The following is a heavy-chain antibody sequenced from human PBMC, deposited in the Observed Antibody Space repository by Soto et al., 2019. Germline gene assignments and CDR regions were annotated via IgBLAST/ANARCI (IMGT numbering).Heavy chain of an antibody. CDR1: GGTFSSYA. V-gene: IGHV1-69*13. D-gene: IGHD3-22*01. CDR2: IIPMFGTA. CDR3: ARSDFGGYYCQH. Sequence: SVKVSSKASGGTFSSYAISWVRQAPGQGLEWMGEIIPMFGTANYAQKFQGRVTITADESTSTAYMELSSLRSEDTAAYYCARSDFGGYYCQHWGQGTLVTVSS. J-gene: IGHJ1*01.